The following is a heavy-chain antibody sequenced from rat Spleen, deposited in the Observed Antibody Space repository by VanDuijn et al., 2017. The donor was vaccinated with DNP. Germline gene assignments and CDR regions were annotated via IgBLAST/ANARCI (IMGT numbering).Heavy chain of an antibody. J-gene: IGHJ2*01. V-gene: IGHV3-1*01. CDR2: ISYSGST. Sequence: EVQLQESGPGLVKSAQSLFLTCSVTGYSITSNYWAWIRKFPGHKMEWMGYISYSGSTSYHPSLKSRISITRDTSKNHFFLHLNSVTIEDTATYYCARWTRYFDYWGQGVMVTVSS. CDR1: GYSITSNY. D-gene: IGHD1-7*01. CDR3: ARWTRYFDY.